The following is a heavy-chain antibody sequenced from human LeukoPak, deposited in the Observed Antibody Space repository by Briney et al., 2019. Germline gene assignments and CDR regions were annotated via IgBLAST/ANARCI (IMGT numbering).Heavy chain of an antibody. V-gene: IGHV4-59*12. J-gene: IGHJ4*02. CDR3: ARTHTHYYDSSGTIGD. D-gene: IGHD3-22*01. CDR2: IFYTGNA. Sequence: SETLSLTCTVSGGSISGYHWNWIRQSPGKGLEWIANIFYTGNADYNPSLKSRVTISVDTPKNQFSLQLNSVTPEDTAVYYCARTHTHYYDSSGTIGDWGQGTLVTVSS. CDR1: GGSISGYH.